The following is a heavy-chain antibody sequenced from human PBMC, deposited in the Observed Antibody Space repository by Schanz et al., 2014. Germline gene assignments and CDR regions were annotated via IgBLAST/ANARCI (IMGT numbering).Heavy chain of an antibody. CDR2: ISAYNGNT. CDR1: GYTFTSYG. CDR3: ARSAGRDFWSGYYTRFDY. Sequence: QVQLVQSGAEVKKPGASVKVSCKASGYTFTSYGISWVRQAPGQGLEWMGWISAYNGNTKYPQKLQGGLTMTTDTSTSTAYMELRSLRSDDTAVYYCARSAGRDFWSGYYTRFDYWGQGTLVTVSS. D-gene: IGHD3-3*01. V-gene: IGHV1-18*01. J-gene: IGHJ4*02.